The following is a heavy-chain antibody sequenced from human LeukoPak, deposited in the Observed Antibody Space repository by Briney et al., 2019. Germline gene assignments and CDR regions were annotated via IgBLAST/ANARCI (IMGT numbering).Heavy chain of an antibody. CDR1: GGTFSSYA. Sequence: GASVKVSCKASGGTFSSYAISWVRQAPGQGLEWMGGIIPIFGTANYAQKFQGRVTITADESTSTAYMELSSLRSEDTAVYYCARSGGYSSSSSYYYYMDVWGKGTTVTVSS. CDR3: ARSGGYSSSSSYYYYMDV. CDR2: IIPIFGTA. V-gene: IGHV1-69*13. J-gene: IGHJ6*03. D-gene: IGHD6-6*01.